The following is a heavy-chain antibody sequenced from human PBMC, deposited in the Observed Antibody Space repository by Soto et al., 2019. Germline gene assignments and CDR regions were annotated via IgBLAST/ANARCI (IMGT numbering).Heavy chain of an antibody. Sequence: QIQLVQSGAEVKKPGASVKVSCKASGYTFSSYHISWVRQALGHGLEWMGWISAYNGNTNYAQNLQGRVTMTTDPSTSTAYMKLRSLRSDDTAIYYCARDLPPVDYWGQGTLVTVSS. V-gene: IGHV1-18*01. J-gene: IGHJ4*02. CDR2: ISAYNGNT. CDR1: GYTFSSYH. CDR3: ARDLPPVDY.